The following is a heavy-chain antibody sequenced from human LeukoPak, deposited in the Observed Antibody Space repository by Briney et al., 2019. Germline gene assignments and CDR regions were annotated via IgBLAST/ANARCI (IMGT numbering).Heavy chain of an antibody. J-gene: IGHJ4*02. V-gene: IGHV4-34*01. Sequence: SETLSLTCAVYGGSFSGYYWSWIRQPPGKWLEWIGEINHSGSTNYNPSLKSRVTISVDTSKNQFSLKLSSVTAADTAVYYCARHREELFNSYYFDYWGQGTLVAVSS. CDR2: INHSGST. CDR3: ARHREELFNSYYFDY. D-gene: IGHD1-26*01. CDR1: GGSFSGYY.